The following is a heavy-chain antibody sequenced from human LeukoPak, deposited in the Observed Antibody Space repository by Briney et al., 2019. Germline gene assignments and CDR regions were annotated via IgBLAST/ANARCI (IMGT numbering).Heavy chain of an antibody. V-gene: IGHV5-51*01. CDR2: IYPGDSDT. Sequence: PGESLKISCKGSGYSFTSYWIGWVRQMPGKGLEWMGIIYPGDSDTRYSPSFQGQVTISADKSISTAYLQWSSLKASDTAMYYCARPGPRGYSYGIDWYFDLWGRGTLVTVSS. CDR1: GYSFTSYW. D-gene: IGHD5-18*01. J-gene: IGHJ2*01. CDR3: ARPGPRGYSYGIDWYFDL.